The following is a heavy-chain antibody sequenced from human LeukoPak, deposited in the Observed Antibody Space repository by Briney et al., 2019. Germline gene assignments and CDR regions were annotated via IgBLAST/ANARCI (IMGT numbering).Heavy chain of an antibody. CDR1: GFTFSSYG. J-gene: IGHJ6*02. CDR2: IWYDGSNK. Sequence: GGSLRLSCAASGFTFSSYGMHWVRQAPGKGLEWVAVIWYDGSNKYYADSVKGRFTISRDNSKNTLYLQMNSLRAEDTAVYYCAREKSGWPKPTDSSMDVWGQGTTVTVSS. V-gene: IGHV3-33*01. D-gene: IGHD6-19*01. CDR3: AREKSGWPKPTDSSMDV.